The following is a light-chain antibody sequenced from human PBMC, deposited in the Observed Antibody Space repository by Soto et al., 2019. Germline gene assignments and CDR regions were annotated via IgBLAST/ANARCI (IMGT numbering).Light chain of an antibody. Sequence: QSALTQPRSVSGSPGQSVTISCTGTSSDVGGYNYVSWYQQHPGKAPKLMIYDVSKRPSGVPDRFSGSKSGNTASLTISGLQAEVYADYYYCSYAGSFTYVFGTGTKFTVL. CDR2: DVS. CDR1: SSDVGGYNY. J-gene: IGLJ1*01. V-gene: IGLV2-11*01. CDR3: CSYAGSFTYV.